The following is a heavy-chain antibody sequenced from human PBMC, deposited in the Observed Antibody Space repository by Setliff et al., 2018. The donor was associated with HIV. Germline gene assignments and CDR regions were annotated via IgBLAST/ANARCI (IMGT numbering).Heavy chain of an antibody. J-gene: IGHJ3*02. D-gene: IGHD5-12*01. V-gene: IGHV3-15*01. CDR3: ATDLRYSGYDLLNHDAFDI. CDR1: GFTFSNAW. CDR2: IKSKTDGGTT. Sequence: LRLSCAASGFTFSNAWMSWVRQAPGKGLEWVGRIKSKTDGGTTDYAAPVKGRFTISRDDSKNTLSLQMNSLETEDTAVYYCATDLRYSGYDLLNHDAFDIWGQGTMVTV.